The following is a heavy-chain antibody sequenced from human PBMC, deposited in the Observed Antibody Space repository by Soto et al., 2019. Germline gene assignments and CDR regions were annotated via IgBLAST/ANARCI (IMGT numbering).Heavy chain of an antibody. CDR1: GYTFTNFD. D-gene: IGHD6-13*01. Sequence: ASVKVSCKTSGYTFTNFDVNWVRQAAGQGLEWMGWMSPNSENKGYAQKFQGRLSMTRDTSITTAYMELSSLTSEDTAVYYCARGSGRSWNTGGYHWFDFWGQGSRGTVSS. J-gene: IGHJ5*01. CDR3: ARGSGRSWNTGGYHWFDF. V-gene: IGHV1-8*01. CDR2: MSPNSENK.